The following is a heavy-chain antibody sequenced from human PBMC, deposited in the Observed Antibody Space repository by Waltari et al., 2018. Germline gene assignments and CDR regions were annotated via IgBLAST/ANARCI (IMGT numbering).Heavy chain of an antibody. CDR2: IIPIFGTA. CDR1: GGTFSSYA. CDR3: TTDRPGYCSSTSCYTGSL. V-gene: IGHV1-69*12. J-gene: IGHJ4*02. D-gene: IGHD2-2*02. Sequence: QVQLVQSGAEVKKPGSSVKVSCKASGGTFSSYAISWVRQAPGQGLEWMGGIIPIFGTANYAQKFQGRVTITADESTSTAYMELSSLRSEDTAVYYCTTDRPGYCSSTSCYTGSLWGQGTLVTVSS.